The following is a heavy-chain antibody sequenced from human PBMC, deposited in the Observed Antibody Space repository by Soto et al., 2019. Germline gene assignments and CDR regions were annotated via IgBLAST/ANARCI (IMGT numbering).Heavy chain of an antibody. J-gene: IGHJ6*02. D-gene: IGHD6-13*01. Sequence: QVQLVQSGAEVKKPGASVKVSCKASGYTFTSYDINWVRQATGQGLEWMGWMNPNSGNTGYAQKSKGRVTMHRTTAISTDYMELSSLRSEDTAVYYCASTMAAAGTYYYYCRDVWGQGTTVTVSS. CDR2: MNPNSGNT. V-gene: IGHV1-8*01. CDR1: GYTFTSYD. CDR3: ASTMAAAGTYYYYCRDV.